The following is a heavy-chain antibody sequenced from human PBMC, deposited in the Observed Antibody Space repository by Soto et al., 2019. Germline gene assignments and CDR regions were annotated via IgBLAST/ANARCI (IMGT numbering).Heavy chain of an antibody. Sequence: EVQLLESGGGLVQPGGSLRLSCAASGFTFSSYAMSWVRQAPGQGLEWVSAISGSGGSTYYADSVKGRFTSSRDNSKNTLYLQMNSLRAEDTAVYYCAKDLDTSWGGSVDGVGNVFDYCGQGTLVTVSS. V-gene: IGHV3-23*01. CDR1: GFTFSSYA. D-gene: IGHD1-26*01. CDR2: ISGSGGST. CDR3: AKDLDTSWGGSVDGVGNVFDY. J-gene: IGHJ4*02.